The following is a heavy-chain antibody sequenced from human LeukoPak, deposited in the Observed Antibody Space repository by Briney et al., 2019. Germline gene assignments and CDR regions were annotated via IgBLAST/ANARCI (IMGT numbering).Heavy chain of an antibody. CDR1: GFNFSTYG. CDR2: IRYDGSNK. D-gene: IGHD3-9*01. CDR3: ARDPTDYDILTGPPDY. Sequence: GGSLRLSCAASGFNFSTYGMHWVRQAPGKGLEWVTFIRYDGSNKYYADSVKGRFTISRDNSKNSLYLQMNSLRAEDTAVYYCARDPTDYDILTGPPDYWGQGTLVTVSS. J-gene: IGHJ4*02. V-gene: IGHV3-30*02.